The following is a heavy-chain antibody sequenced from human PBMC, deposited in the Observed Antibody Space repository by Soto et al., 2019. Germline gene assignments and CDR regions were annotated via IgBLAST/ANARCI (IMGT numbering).Heavy chain of an antibody. V-gene: IGHV4-4*02. CDR1: GGSISSSNW. CDR2: IYHGGST. CDR3: ARSRGYYDSSGYSYY. J-gene: IGHJ4*02. D-gene: IGHD3-22*01. Sequence: QVQLQESGPGLVKPSGTLSLTCAVSGGSISSSNWWSWVRQPPGKGLEWIGEIYHGGSTNYNPSLKSRVTISGDKSKNQFSLKLSSVTAADTAVYYCARSRGYYDSSGYSYYWGQGTLVTVSS.